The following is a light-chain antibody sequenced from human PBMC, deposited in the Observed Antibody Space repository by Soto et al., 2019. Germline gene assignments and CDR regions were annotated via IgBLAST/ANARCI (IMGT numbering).Light chain of an antibody. CDR1: QDIINY. Sequence: DIQMTQSPSSLSASVGDRVSITCRASQDIINYLAWYQQKPGKAPKLLIYAASTLQSGVPSRFSGSGSGTDFTLTVSTLQPEDVATYYCQNYNSVPWTFGQGTKVEIK. CDR2: AAS. J-gene: IGKJ1*01. V-gene: IGKV1-27*01. CDR3: QNYNSVPWT.